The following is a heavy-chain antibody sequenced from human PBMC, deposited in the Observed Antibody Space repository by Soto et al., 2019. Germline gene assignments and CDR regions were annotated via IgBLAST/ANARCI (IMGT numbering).Heavy chain of an antibody. J-gene: IGHJ4*02. V-gene: IGHV4-39*01. CDR1: GGSISSSSYY. D-gene: IGHD2-15*01. CDR3: ARVVVAATPRVFYFDD. CDR2: IYYSGST. Sequence: SETLSLTCTVSGGSISSSSYYWGWIRQPPGKGLEWIGSIYYSGSTYYNPSLKSRVTISVDTSKNQFSLKLSSVTAADTAVYYCARVVVAATPRVFYFDDWGQGTLVTVSS.